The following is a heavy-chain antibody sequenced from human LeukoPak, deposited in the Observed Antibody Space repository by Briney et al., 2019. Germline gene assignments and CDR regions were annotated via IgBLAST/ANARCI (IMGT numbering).Heavy chain of an antibody. V-gene: IGHV3-23*01. D-gene: IGHD3-10*01. CDR1: GFTFSSYA. CDR2: ISGSGGST. Sequence: GGSLRLSCAASGFTFSSYAMSWVRQAPGKGLEWVSAISGSGGSTCYADSVKGRFTISRDNSKNTLYLQMNSLRAEDTAVYYCAKAPLLLWFGELLGDYWGQGTLVTVSS. CDR3: AKAPLLLWFGELLGDY. J-gene: IGHJ4*02.